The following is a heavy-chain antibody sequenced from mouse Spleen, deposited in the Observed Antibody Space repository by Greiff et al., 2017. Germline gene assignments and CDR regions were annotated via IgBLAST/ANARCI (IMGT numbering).Heavy chain of an antibody. V-gene: IGHV1-7*01. Sequence: QVQLQQSGAELAKPGASVKMSCKASGYTFTSYWMHWVKQRPGQGLEWIGYINPSTGYTEYNQKFKDKATLTADKSSSTAYMQLSSLTSEDSAVYYCARKGNSYWYFDVWGAGTTVTVSS. CDR1: GYTFTSYW. CDR3: ARKGNSYWYFDV. J-gene: IGHJ1*01. CDR2: INPSTGYT.